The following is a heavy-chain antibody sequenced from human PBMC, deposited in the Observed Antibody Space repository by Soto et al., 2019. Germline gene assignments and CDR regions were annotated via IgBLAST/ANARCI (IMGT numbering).Heavy chain of an antibody. V-gene: IGHV1-69*01. J-gene: IGHJ4*02. Sequence: QVQLVQSGAEVKRPGSSVKVSCKASGGTFSNYAISWVRQAPGQGLEWMGGIIPIYRTADYAQKFQGRVTITADESARTSYMELRSLKSQDTAVYYCVRDSGAKLSSSWGQGTLVTVSS. CDR2: IIPIYRTA. CDR1: GGTFSNYA. D-gene: IGHD6-13*01. CDR3: VRDSGAKLSSS.